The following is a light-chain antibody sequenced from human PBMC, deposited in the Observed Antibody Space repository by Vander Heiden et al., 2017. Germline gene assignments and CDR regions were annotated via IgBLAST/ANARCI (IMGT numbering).Light chain of an antibody. CDR1: QSVSSY. J-gene: IGKJ5*01. Sequence: EIVLTQSPATLSLSPGERATLSCRASQSVSSYLAWYQQKPGQAPRLLIYDASNRATGIPARFSGSGSGTDFTLTISSLEPEDFAVYYCQQHSYWPPITFGQGTQLEIK. V-gene: IGKV3-11*01. CDR3: QQHSYWPPIT. CDR2: DAS.